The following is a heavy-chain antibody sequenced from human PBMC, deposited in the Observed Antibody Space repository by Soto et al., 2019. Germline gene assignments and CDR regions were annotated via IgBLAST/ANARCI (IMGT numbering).Heavy chain of an antibody. V-gene: IGHV4-31*03. D-gene: IGHD4-17*01. J-gene: IGHJ6*02. CDR2: IYYSGST. CDR1: GGSISSGGYY. Sequence: KPSETLSLTCTVSGGSISSGGYYWSWIRQHPGKGLEWIGYIYYSGSTYYNPSLKSRVTISVDTSKNQFSLKLSSVTAADTAVYYCARDHRGYGADYIYYYYGMDVWGQGTTVTVSS. CDR3: ARDHRGYGADYIYYYYGMDV.